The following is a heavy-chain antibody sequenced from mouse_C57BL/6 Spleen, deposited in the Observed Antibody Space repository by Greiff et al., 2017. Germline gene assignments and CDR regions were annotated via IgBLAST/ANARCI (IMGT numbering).Heavy chain of an antibody. Sequence: VQLQQSGPELVKPGASVKISCKASGYAFSSSWMNWVKQRPGKGLEWIGRIYPGDGDTNYKGKFKGKATLTADKSSSTAYMQLSSLTSEDSAVYFCARFGLDYWGQGTTLTVSS. J-gene: IGHJ2*01. CDR3: ARFGLDY. V-gene: IGHV1-82*01. CDR2: IYPGDGDT. CDR1: GYAFSSSW.